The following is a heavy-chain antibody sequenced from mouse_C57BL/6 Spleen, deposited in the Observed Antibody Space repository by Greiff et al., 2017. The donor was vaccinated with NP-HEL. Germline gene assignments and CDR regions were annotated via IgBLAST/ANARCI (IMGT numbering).Heavy chain of an antibody. D-gene: IGHD1-1*01. J-gene: IGHJ3*01. CDR1: GFTFSDYG. V-gene: IGHV5-17*01. Sequence: EVQVVESGGGLVKPGGSLKLSCAASGFTFSDYGMHWVRQAPEKGLEWVAYISSGSSTIYYADTVKGRFTISRDNAKNTLFLQMTSLRSEDTAMYYCARNSYYYGSSPFAYWGQGTLVTVAA. CDR2: ISSGSSTI. CDR3: ARNSYYYGSSPFAY.